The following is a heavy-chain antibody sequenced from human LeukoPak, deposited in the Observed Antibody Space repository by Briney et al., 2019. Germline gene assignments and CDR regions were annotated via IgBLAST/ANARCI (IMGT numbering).Heavy chain of an antibody. CDR1: GFTFSSYS. CDR2: ISSSSSYI. Sequence: GGSLRLSCAASGFTFSSYSMNWVRQAPGKGLEWVSSISSSSSYIYYADSVKGRFTISRDNAKNSLYLQMNSLRAEDTAVYYCARDLGTYYHYYYYMDVWGKGTTVTVSS. J-gene: IGHJ6*03. CDR3: ARDLGTYYHYYYYMDV. V-gene: IGHV3-21*01.